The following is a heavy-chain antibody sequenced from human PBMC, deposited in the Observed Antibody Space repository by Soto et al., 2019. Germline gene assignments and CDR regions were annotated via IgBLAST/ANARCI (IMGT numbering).Heavy chain of an antibody. Sequence: TLALTCVVSGYFIGSGYYWGWIRRPPGKGLEWIGTIYHSGHTYYNPSLEGRVTISVDTSKNQFSLNLSSVTTADTAVYYCARDRSKDYDSSGFFKCWGQGILVSVSS. CDR3: ARDRSKDYDSSGFFKC. CDR1: GYFIGSGYY. J-gene: IGHJ4*02. V-gene: IGHV4-38-2*02. D-gene: IGHD3-22*01. CDR2: IYHSGHT.